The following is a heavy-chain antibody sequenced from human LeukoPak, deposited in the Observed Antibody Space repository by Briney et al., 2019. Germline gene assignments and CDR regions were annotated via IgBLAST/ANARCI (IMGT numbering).Heavy chain of an antibody. CDR2: IYYSGST. J-gene: IGHJ4*02. V-gene: IGHV4-59*11. CDR3: ARRSGVLDSRDSRYYFDH. CDR1: GGSISSHY. Sequence: TSSETLSLTCIVSGGSISSHYWSWIRQPPGKGLEYIGYIYYSGSTDYNPSLKSRVTISLDTSKNQFSLNLSSVTAADTAVYYCARRSGVLDSRDSRYYFDHWGQGTLVTVSS. D-gene: IGHD3-22*01.